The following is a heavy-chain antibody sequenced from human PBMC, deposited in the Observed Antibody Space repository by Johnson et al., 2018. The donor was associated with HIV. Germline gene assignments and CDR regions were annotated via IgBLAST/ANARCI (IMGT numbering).Heavy chain of an antibody. V-gene: IGHV3-66*01. J-gene: IGHJ3*02. CDR1: GFTISSNY. CDR2: IYSGGST. CDR3: AGECAWELRPGAFDI. D-gene: IGHD1-26*01. Sequence: VQLVESGGGLVQPGGSLRLSCAASGFTISSNYMSWVRQAPGKGLEWVSGIYSGGSTYYAASVKGRFTISRDNSKNTVYFQMNSLRAEDTAVYFCAGECAWELRPGAFDIWGQGPMVTVSS.